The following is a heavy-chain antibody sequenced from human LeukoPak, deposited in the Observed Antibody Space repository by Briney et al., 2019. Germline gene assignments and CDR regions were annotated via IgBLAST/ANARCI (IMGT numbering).Heavy chain of an antibody. CDR1: GASITSASHF. Sequence: SETLSLTCSVSGASITSASHFWGWIRQPPGKGLEWIGTIYYSGITYYNPSLKSRVTISIDTSKNQFSLRLNSVTAADTAFYAREMGHDLTELDSWGQGTLVTVSS. CDR2: IYYSGIT. V-gene: IGHV4-39*07. J-gene: IGHJ4*02. CDR3: EMGHDLTELDS. D-gene: IGHD3-3*01.